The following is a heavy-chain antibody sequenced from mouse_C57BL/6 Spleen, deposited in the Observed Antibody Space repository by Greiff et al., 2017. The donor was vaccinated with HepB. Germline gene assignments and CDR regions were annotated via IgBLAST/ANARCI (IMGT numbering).Heavy chain of an antibody. V-gene: IGHV3-6*01. J-gene: IGHJ1*03. Sequence: DVQLQESGPGLVKPSQSLSLTCSVTGYSITSGYYWNWIRQFPGNKLEWMGYISYDGSNNYNPSLKNRISITRDTSKNQFFLKLNSVTTEDTATYYCAREGQLGWYFDVWGTGTTVTVSS. CDR1: GYSITSGYY. D-gene: IGHD3-1*01. CDR3: AREGQLGWYFDV. CDR2: ISYDGSN.